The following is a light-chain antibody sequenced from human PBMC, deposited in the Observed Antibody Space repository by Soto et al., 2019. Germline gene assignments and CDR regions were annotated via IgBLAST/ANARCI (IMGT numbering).Light chain of an antibody. CDR1: NSDVGGYNY. V-gene: IGLV2-8*01. CDR3: SSYAGSNNLV. CDR2: EVS. J-gene: IGLJ2*01. Sequence: QSVLTQPPSASGSPGQSVSISCTGTNSDVGGYNYVSWYQQHPGKAPKLIIYEVSKRPSGVPDRFSGSKSGNTASLTVSGLQAEDEADYYCSSYAGSNNLVFGGGTKLTVL.